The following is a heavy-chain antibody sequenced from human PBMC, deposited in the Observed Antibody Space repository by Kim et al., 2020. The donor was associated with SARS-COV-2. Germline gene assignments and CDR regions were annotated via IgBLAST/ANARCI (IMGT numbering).Heavy chain of an antibody. V-gene: IGHV3-7*01. D-gene: IGHD7-27*01. CDR3: ARANSWFDP. Sequence: SVRYYVDSVKGRFTISRDNAKNSLYLQMNSRRVEDTAVYYCARANSWFDPWGRGTLVTVSS. J-gene: IGHJ5*02. CDR2: SVR.